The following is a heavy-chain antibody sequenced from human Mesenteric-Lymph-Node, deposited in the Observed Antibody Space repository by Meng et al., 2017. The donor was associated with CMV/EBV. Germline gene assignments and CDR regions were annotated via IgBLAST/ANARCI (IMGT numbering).Heavy chain of an antibody. CDR3: ARGQVFQH. Sequence: GESLKISCAASGFTFSSYWMSWVRQAPGKGLEWVANIKQDGSEKYYVDSVKGRFTISRDNAKNSLYLQMNSLRAEDMAVYYCARGQVFQHWGQGTLVTVSS. CDR1: GFTFSSYW. V-gene: IGHV3-7*01. J-gene: IGHJ1*01. CDR2: IKQDGSEK.